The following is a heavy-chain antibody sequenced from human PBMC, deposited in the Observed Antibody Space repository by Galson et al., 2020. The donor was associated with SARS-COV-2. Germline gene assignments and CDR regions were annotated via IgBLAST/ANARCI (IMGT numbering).Heavy chain of an antibody. D-gene: IGHD4-17*01. J-gene: IGHJ4*02. V-gene: IGHV1-58*01. CDR1: GFTFSSSA. Sequence: TSVTVSCKASGFTFSSSAVQWVRQARGQRLEWIGWIVVGSGNTNYAQNFQERVTITRDMSTGTVDMELSSLKSEDTAVYYCAALWAGMTTGGGYWGQGTLVTGSS. CDR3: AALWAGMTTGGGY. CDR2: IVVGSGNT.